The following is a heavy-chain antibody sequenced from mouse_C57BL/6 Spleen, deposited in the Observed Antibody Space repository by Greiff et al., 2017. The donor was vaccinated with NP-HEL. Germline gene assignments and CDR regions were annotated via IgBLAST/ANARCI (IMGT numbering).Heavy chain of an antibody. CDR3: SPPYDYDGRWFAY. CDR1: GYSFTDYN. D-gene: IGHD2-4*01. CDR2: INPNYGTT. J-gene: IGHJ3*01. V-gene: IGHV1-39*01. Sequence: EVQLQQSGPELVKPGASVKISCKASGYSFTDYNMNWVKQSNGKSLEWIGVINPNYGTTSYNQKFKGKATLTVDRSSSTAYMQLNSLTSEDSAVYYWSPPYDYDGRWFAYCGQGTLVTVSA.